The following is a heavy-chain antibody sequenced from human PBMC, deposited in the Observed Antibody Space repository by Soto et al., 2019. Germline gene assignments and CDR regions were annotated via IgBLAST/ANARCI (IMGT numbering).Heavy chain of an antibody. J-gene: IGHJ4*02. V-gene: IGHV1-2*02. Sequence: AASVKVSCKASGYTFTGYYMHWVRQAPGQGLEWMGWINPNSGGTNYAQKFQGRVTMTRDTSISTAYMELSRLRSDDTAVYYCASSSRRGSYGSFDYWGQGTLVTVSS. CDR3: ASSSRRGSYGSFDY. D-gene: IGHD5-18*01. CDR2: INPNSGGT. CDR1: GYTFTGYY.